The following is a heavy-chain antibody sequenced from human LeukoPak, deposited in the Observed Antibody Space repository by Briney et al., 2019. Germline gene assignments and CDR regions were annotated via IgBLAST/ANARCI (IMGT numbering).Heavy chain of an antibody. CDR2: ISANNGNT. J-gene: IGHJ4*02. CDR3: AREGGSYFLTDF. D-gene: IGHD1-26*01. V-gene: IGHV1-18*01. Sequence: ASVTVSCKASGYTFISDGISWVRQAPGQGLEWMGWISANNGNTNYAQKLQGRVTMTTDTSTSTAYMELGSLRSDDTAVYYCAREGGSYFLTDFWGQGTLVTVSS. CDR1: GYTFISDG.